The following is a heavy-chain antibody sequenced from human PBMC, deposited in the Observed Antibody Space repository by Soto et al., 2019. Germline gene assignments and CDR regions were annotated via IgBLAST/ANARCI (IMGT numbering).Heavy chain of an antibody. D-gene: IGHD3-10*01. CDR3: AKGLMVRGVIGY. J-gene: IGHJ4*02. CDR1: GFTFSSYG. CDR2: ISYDGSNK. Sequence: SGGSLRLSCAASGFTFSSYGMHWVRQAPGKGLEWVAVISYDGSNKYYADSVKGRFTISRDNSKNTLYLQMNSLRAEDTAVYYCAKGLMVRGVIGYWGQGTLVTVSS. V-gene: IGHV3-30*18.